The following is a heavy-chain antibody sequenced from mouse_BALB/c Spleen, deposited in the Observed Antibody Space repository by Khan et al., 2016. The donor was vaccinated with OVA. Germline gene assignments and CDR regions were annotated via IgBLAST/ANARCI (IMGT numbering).Heavy chain of an antibody. V-gene: IGHV1-7*01. J-gene: IGHJ3*01. CDR2: INPSTGYS. CDR3: ANHGSSSAWFAY. CDR1: GYTFTSYW. Sequence: VQLLESGAELAKPGASVKMSCKASGYTFTSYWMHWVKQRPGQGLEWIGYINPSTGYSEYNQKFKDKATLTADKSSSTAYMQLSRLTSDDSAVYYCANHGSSSAWFAYWGKGTRVTVSA. D-gene: IGHD1-1*01.